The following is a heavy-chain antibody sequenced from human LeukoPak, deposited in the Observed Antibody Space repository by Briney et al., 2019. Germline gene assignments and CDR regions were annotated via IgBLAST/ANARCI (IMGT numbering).Heavy chain of an antibody. J-gene: IGHJ4*02. V-gene: IGHV3-23*01. CDR3: AKVLQTYGDFDY. Sequence: GGSLRLSRAASGFTFSGYAMSWVRQAPGKGLEWVSGISGSGGSTYYADSVKGRFTISRDKSKNTLYLQMNSLRGEDTAVYYCAKVLQTYGDFDYWGQGTLVTVSS. CDR1: GFTFSGYA. D-gene: IGHD4-17*01. CDR2: ISGSGGST.